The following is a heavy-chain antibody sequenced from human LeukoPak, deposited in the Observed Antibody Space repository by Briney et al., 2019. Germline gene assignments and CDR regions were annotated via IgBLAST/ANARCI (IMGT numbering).Heavy chain of an antibody. D-gene: IGHD4-17*01. V-gene: IGHV1-46*01. Sequence: ASVKVSCKASGYTFTSYYMHWVRQAPGQGLEWMGIINPSGGSTSYAQKLQGRVTMTTDTSTSTAYMELRSLRSDDTAIYFCARGTGNYGDPASFDYWGQGTLVTVSS. CDR3: ARGTGNYGDPASFDY. J-gene: IGHJ4*02. CDR1: GYTFTSYY. CDR2: INPSGGST.